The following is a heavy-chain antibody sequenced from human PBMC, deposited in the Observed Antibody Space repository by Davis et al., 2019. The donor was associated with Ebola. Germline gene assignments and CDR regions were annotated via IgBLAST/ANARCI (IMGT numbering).Heavy chain of an antibody. Sequence: MPGGSLRLSCAVYGGSFSGYYWSWIRQPPGNGLEWIGEINHSGSTNYNPSLKSRVTISVDTSKNQFSLKLSSVTAADTAVYYCALRFDYWGRGTLVTVSS. CDR1: GGSFSGYY. J-gene: IGHJ4*02. CDR2: INHSGST. CDR3: ALRFDY. V-gene: IGHV4-34*01. D-gene: IGHD4-17*01.